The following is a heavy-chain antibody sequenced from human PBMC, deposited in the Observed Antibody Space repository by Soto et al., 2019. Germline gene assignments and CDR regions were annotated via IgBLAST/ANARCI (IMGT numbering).Heavy chain of an antibody. D-gene: IGHD3-16*01. V-gene: IGHV3-74*01. Sequence: EVQLVESGGGLVQPGGSLGLSCTASGFTFSTYWMHWVRQAPGKGLMWVSYVNGVGSRTFYADSVKGRLTVSRDNAKNSLYLQMNSLTVEVSAVYYCARRNGGFDVWGQGTMVTVSS. J-gene: IGHJ3*01. CDR1: GFTFSTYW. CDR2: VNGVGSRT. CDR3: ARRNGGFDV.